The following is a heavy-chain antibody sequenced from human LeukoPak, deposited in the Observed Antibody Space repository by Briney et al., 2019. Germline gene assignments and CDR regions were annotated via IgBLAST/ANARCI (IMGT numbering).Heavy chain of an antibody. V-gene: IGHV4-34*01. CDR2: INHSGST. D-gene: IGHD6-13*01. CDR3: ARTPLYSSSFFDY. J-gene: IGHJ4*02. CDR1: GGSFSGYY. Sequence: ASETLSLTCAVYGGSFSGYYWSWIRQPPGKGLEWIGEINHSGSTNYNPPLKSRVTISVDTSKNQFSLKLSSVTAADTAVYYYARTPLYSSSFFDYWGQGTLVTVSS.